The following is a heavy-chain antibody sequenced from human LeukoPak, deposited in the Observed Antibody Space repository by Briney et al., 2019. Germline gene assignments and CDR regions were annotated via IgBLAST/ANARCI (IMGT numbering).Heavy chain of an antibody. CDR1: GFSFSTYA. D-gene: IGHD3-10*01. CDR2: IWHDASHT. V-gene: IGHV3-33*01. J-gene: IGHJ4*02. Sequence: GGSLRLSCAASGFSFSTYAMHWVRQAPGKGLEWVSLIWHDASHTFYTDSVKGRFTISRDNSKNTVYLQMNSLGGEDTAVYYCAREMFGSGSYPDYWGQGTLVTVSS. CDR3: AREMFGSGSYPDY.